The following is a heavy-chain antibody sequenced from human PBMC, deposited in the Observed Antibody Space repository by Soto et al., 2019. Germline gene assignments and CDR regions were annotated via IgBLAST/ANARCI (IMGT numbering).Heavy chain of an antibody. V-gene: IGHV3-23*01. J-gene: IGHJ3*02. CDR2: ISGSGGST. CDR3: AKPILLWFGELSDAFDI. D-gene: IGHD3-10*01. Sequence: QPGGSLRLSCAASGFTFSSYAMSWVRQAPGKGLEWVSAISGSGGSTYYADSVKGRFTISRDNSKNTLYLQMNSLRAEDTAVYYCAKPILLWFGELSDAFDIWGQGTMVTVSS. CDR1: GFTFSSYA.